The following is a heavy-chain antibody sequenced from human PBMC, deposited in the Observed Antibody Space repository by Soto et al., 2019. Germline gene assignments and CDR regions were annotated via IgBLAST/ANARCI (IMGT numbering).Heavy chain of an antibody. CDR1: GFTFSSYG. Sequence: QLQLVESGGGVVQPGRSLRLSCAASGFTFSSYGMHWVRQAPGKGLEWVSVISYDESNTYYADSMKGRFTSYRDNSKNTLYLQLNSLRQEDTAVYYCARDERATSVQHWGQGTLVTVSS. J-gene: IGHJ1*01. V-gene: IGHV3-30*03. D-gene: IGHD1-26*01. CDR3: ARDERATSVQH. CDR2: ISYDESNT.